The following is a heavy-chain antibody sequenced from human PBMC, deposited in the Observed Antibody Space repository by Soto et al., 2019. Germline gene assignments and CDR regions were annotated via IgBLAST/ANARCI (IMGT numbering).Heavy chain of an antibody. J-gene: IGHJ5*02. Sequence: QLVQSGPEVKKPGTPVKVSCKASGYTFTKSGINWVRQAPGQGLEWIGWIIVDNGNTNYAQKLQGRVTITRDISTNTAYMELTSLTSDDTAVYYCAADWEPTYPYNCFDPWGQGTTVTVSS. CDR2: IIVDNGNT. V-gene: IGHV1-58*02. D-gene: IGHD1-1*01. CDR1: GYTFTKSG. CDR3: AADWEPTYPYNCFDP.